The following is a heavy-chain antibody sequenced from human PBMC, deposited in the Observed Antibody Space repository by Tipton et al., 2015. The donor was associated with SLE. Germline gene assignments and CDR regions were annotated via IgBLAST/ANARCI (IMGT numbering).Heavy chain of an antibody. V-gene: IGHV4-31*03. D-gene: IGHD6-6*01. J-gene: IGHJ2*01. Sequence: TLSLTCTVSGGSISSHYCSWIRQHPGKGLEWIGYIYYSGSTYYNPSLKSRVTISVDTSKNQFSLKLSSVTAADTAVYYCARMWRAARGYFNLWGRGTLVTVSS. CDR2: IYYSGST. CDR1: GGSISSHY. CDR3: ARMWRAARGYFNL.